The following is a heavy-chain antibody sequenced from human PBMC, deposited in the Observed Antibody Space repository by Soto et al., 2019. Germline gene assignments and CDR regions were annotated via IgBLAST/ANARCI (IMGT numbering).Heavy chain of an antibody. Sequence: SVKVSCKASGCTFSIYAISWVRQAPGQGLEWRGGSIPIFGRANYAQNFQGRVTTTADESTSTAYMELSSRCAEDTAVYYCVRDQKYYYDSSSALIYYGMDVSGQGTTVTVSS. CDR3: VRDQKYYYDSSSALIYYGMDV. D-gene: IGHD3-22*01. V-gene: IGHV1-69*13. CDR2: SIPIFGRA. J-gene: IGHJ6*02. CDR1: GCTFSIYA.